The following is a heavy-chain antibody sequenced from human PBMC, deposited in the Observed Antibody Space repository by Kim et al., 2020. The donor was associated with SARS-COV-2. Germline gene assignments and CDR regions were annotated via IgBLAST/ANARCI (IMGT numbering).Heavy chain of an antibody. Sequence: SVKGRFTISRDDAKNALYLQMNSLRAEDTAVYYCARVRLVGGSYYDLFDYWGQGTLGTVSS. J-gene: IGHJ4*02. CDR3: ARVRLVGGSYYDLFDY. V-gene: IGHV3-11*05. D-gene: IGHD1-26*01.